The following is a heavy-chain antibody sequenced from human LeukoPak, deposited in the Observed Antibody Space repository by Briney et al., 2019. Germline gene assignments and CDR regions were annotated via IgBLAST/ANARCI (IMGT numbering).Heavy chain of an antibody. Sequence: ASVKVSCKASGYTFTSYYIHWVRQAPGQGLEWMAIMNPSGGNTSSAQKFQGRVTMTRDTSTSTVYMELRGLRSEDTAVYYCARAGVITAADYWGQGTLVTVSS. D-gene: IGHD2/OR15-2a*01. CDR3: ARAGVITAADY. CDR1: GYTFTSYY. J-gene: IGHJ4*02. CDR2: MNPSGGNT. V-gene: IGHV1-46*01.